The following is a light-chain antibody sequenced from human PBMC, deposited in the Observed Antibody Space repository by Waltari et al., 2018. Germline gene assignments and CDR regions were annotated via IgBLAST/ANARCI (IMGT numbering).Light chain of an antibody. CDR3: SSYAGSNNVV. CDR2: EVS. J-gene: IGLJ2*01. V-gene: IGLV2-8*01. CDR1: SSDVGRHNY. Sequence: QSALTQPHSASGSPGQSVTISCTGTSSDVGRHNYVSWYQQHPGKAPKLMIYEVSKRPSGVPARLSGSKSGNTASLTVSGLQAEDEADYYCSSYAGSNNVVFGGGTKLTVL.